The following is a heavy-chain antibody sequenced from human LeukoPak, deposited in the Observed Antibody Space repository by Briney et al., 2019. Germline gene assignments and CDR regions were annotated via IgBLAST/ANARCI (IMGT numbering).Heavy chain of an antibody. CDR1: GGSISSYY. J-gene: IGHJ6*03. Sequence: SETLSLTCTVSGGSISSYYWSWIRQPAGKGLEWIGRIYTSGSTNYNPSLKSRVTISVDTSKNQFSLKLSSVTAADTAVYYCARGGTMVRGVINRAYYYYMDVWGKGTTVTISS. D-gene: IGHD3-10*01. CDR2: IYTSGST. V-gene: IGHV4-4*07. CDR3: ARGGTMVRGVINRAYYYYMDV.